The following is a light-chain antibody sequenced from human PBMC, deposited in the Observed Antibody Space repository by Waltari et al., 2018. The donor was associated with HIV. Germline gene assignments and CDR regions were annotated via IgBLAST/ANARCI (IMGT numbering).Light chain of an antibody. Sequence: QSVLTQPPSVSGAPGQRVTISCTGSSSNIGAGYDVHWYQQLPGTAPKLLIYGNSNRPSGVPDRVSGSKPGTSASLAITGLQAEDEADYYCQSYDSTGVFGGGTKLTVL. V-gene: IGLV1-40*01. J-gene: IGLJ3*02. CDR2: GNS. CDR3: QSYDSTGV. CDR1: SSNIGAGYD.